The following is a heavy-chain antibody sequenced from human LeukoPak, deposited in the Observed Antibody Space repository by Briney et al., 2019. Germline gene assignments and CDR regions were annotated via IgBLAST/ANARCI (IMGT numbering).Heavy chain of an antibody. D-gene: IGHD3-3*01. CDR1: GFSFGNFG. CDR2: IWYDGSNV. J-gene: IGHJ4*02. Sequence: GGSLRLSCAASGFSFGNFGMHWVRQAPGKVLEWVAVIWYDGSNVQYADSVKGRFTISRDTSKNTLYLQMNSLRAEDTAVYYCARAWSGTQYYFDYWGQGTLVTVSS. V-gene: IGHV3-33*01. CDR3: ARAWSGTQYYFDY.